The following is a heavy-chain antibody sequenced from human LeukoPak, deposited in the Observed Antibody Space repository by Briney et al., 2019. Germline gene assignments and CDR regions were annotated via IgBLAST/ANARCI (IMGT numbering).Heavy chain of an antibody. J-gene: IGHJ3*02. CDR3: ARPTVEDAFDI. Sequence: GGSLRLSCAASGFTFSIYSMNWVRQAPGKGLEWVSYISSSSSTIYYADSVKGRFTISRDNAKNSLYLQMNSLRAEDTAVYYCARPTVEDAFDIWGQGTMVTVSS. CDR1: GFTFSIYS. V-gene: IGHV3-48*01. CDR2: ISSSSSTI.